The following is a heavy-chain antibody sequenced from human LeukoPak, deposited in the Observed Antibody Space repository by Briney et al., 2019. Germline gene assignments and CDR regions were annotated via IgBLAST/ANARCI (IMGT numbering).Heavy chain of an antibody. CDR3: ARDRLQLQS. D-gene: IGHD5-24*01. J-gene: IGHJ5*02. Sequence: PSETLSLTCTVSGYSISTSYYWGWIRQPPGKGLEWIGSIYHSGNTYYNPSLKSRVTISVDKSKNQFSLKLSSVTAADTAVYYCARDRLQLQSWGQGTLVTVSS. CDR1: GYSISTSYY. CDR2: IYHSGNT. V-gene: IGHV4-38-2*02.